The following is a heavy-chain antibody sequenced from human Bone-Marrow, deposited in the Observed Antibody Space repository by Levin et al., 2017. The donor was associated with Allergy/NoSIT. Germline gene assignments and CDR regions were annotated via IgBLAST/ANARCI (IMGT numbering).Heavy chain of an antibody. V-gene: IGHV3-30*03. CDR1: GFDFSNFA. D-gene: IGHD2-21*02. Sequence: PGGSLRLSCADSGFDFSNFAMHWVRQAPGKGLEWVAVISYHGVHEYMIDSVEGRFTISRDNSKNILYLQMNSLRPEDTARYYCARDRREVVTALPAYWGQGSLVIVSS. J-gene: IGHJ4*02. CDR2: ISYHGVHE. CDR3: ARDRREVVTALPAY.